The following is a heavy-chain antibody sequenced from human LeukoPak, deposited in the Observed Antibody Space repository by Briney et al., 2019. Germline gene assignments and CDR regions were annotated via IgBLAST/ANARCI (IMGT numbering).Heavy chain of an antibody. CDR1: GFIFSTTD. D-gene: IGHD2-2*03. CDR3: AKGGYFAYDF. V-gene: IGHV3-23*01. CDR2: ISGRSAAT. Sequence: GGSLRLSCAASGFIFSTTDMGWVRQTPGKGLEWVSAISGRSAATYYADSVTGRFTISRDNSRNTLYLQMHSLRAEGTAIYFCAKGGYFAYDFWGQGTKVTVSP. J-gene: IGHJ3*01.